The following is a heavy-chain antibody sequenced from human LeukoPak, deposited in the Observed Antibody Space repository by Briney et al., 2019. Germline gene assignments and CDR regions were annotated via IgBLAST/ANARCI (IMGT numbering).Heavy chain of an antibody. D-gene: IGHD5-24*01. V-gene: IGHV4-39*01. CDR3: ARQDDYNFDY. CDR2: IYNSGST. CDR1: GGSISSTSYY. J-gene: IGHJ4*02. Sequence: PSETLSLTCTVSGGSISSTSYYWGWVRQPPGKGLEWIGSIYNSGSTYYNPSLKSRVTISVDTSKNQFSLKVSSVTAADTAVYYCARQDDYNFDYWGQGTLVTVSS.